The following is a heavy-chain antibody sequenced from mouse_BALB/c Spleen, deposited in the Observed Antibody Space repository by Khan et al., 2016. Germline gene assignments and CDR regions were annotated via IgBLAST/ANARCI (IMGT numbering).Heavy chain of an antibody. J-gene: IGHJ2*01. CDR2: IYPGDGDT. V-gene: IGHV1-87*01. CDR3: ERRLYYYGSSRFDY. Sequence: QVQLQQSGAELARPGASVKLSCKASGYTLSSYWMQWVKQRPGQGLEWIGAIYPGDGDTRYTQKFKGKATLTADKSSSTAYMQLSSLASEDSAVYYCERRLYYYGSSRFDYWGQGTTLTVSS. CDR1: GYTLSSYW. D-gene: IGHD1-1*01.